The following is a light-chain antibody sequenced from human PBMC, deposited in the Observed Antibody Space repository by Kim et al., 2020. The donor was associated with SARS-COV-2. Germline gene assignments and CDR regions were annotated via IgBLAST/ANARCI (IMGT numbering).Light chain of an antibody. J-gene: IGLJ3*02. CDR3: QAWDNTWV. Sequence: SSELTQPPSVSVSPGQTVTITCSGDKLGEKYSSWYQQQPGQAPVLVIYQDTKRPSGIPERFAGSNSGNTATLAISGAQAMDEADYYCQAWDNTWVFGGGT. V-gene: IGLV3-1*01. CDR2: QDT. CDR1: KLGEKY.